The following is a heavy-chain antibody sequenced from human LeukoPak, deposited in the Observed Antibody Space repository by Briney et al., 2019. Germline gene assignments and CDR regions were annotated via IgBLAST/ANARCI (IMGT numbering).Heavy chain of an antibody. D-gene: IGHD3-22*01. J-gene: IGHJ3*02. V-gene: IGHV1-46*01. CDR2: INPRGGST. CDR1: GYTFTSYY. Sequence: GASVTVSCTASGYTFTSYYMHWVRQAPGQGLEWMGLINPRGGSTSHARKFQGRVTMTRDTSTSTVYMELSSLRSEDTAVYYCARELIAQPSLLALDIWGQGTMVTVSS. CDR3: ARELIAQPSLLALDI.